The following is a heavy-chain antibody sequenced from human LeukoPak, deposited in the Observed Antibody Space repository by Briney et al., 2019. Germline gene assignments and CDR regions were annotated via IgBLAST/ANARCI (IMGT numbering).Heavy chain of an antibody. D-gene: IGHD1-26*01. V-gene: IGHV3-64D*09. CDR1: GFTSSSYA. J-gene: IGHJ4*02. Sequence: GGSLRLSRSASGFTSSSYAMHWVRQAPGKGLEYVSAISSNGGSTYYADSVKGRFTISRDDSKNTLYLQMSSLRAEDTAVYYCVKGHLVWELGDYFDYWGQGTLVTVSS. CDR2: ISSNGGST. CDR3: VKGHLVWELGDYFDY.